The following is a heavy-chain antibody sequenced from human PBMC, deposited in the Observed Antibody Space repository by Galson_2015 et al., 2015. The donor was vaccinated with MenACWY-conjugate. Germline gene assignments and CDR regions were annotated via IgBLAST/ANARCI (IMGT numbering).Heavy chain of an antibody. V-gene: IGHV3-23*01. Sequence: SLRLSCAASGFTFSSFAMSWVRQAPGKGLEWVSALSDSGGTTPHPDSVEGRFTNSRDNTMKTSYLQMNSLRAEDTAVYYCAKVAGYCSDDTCYSDYWAQGTLVTVSS. D-gene: IGHD2-15*01. CDR1: GFTFSSFA. CDR2: LSDSGGTT. CDR3: AKVAGYCSDDTCYSDY. J-gene: IGHJ4*02.